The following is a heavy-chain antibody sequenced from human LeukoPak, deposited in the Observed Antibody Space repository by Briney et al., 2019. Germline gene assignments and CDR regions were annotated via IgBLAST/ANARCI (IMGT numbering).Heavy chain of an antibody. Sequence: GGSLRLSCAASGFTFSSYAMSWVRQAPGKGLEWVSAITGSGVYTYYADSVKGRFTISRDNSKNTLYLQMDNLRAEDTAVYYCARLGSKWSLLAYWGQGTLVTVSS. CDR2: ITGSGVYT. CDR3: ARLGSKWSLLAY. J-gene: IGHJ4*02. CDR1: GFTFSSYA. D-gene: IGHD2-15*01. V-gene: IGHV3-23*01.